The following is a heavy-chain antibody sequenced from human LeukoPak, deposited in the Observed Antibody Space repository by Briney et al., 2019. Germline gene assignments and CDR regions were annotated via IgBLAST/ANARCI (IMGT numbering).Heavy chain of an antibody. Sequence: ASVKVSCKASGGTFSSYAISWVRQAPGQGLEWMGGIIPIFGTANYAQKFQGRVTITADESTSTAYMELSSLRSEDTAVYYCASAPIVDTAMVSPLYYYYYYMDVWGKGTTVTVSS. V-gene: IGHV1-69*13. CDR3: ASAPIVDTAMVSPLYYYYYYMDV. CDR2: IIPIFGTA. CDR1: GGTFSSYA. J-gene: IGHJ6*03. D-gene: IGHD5-18*01.